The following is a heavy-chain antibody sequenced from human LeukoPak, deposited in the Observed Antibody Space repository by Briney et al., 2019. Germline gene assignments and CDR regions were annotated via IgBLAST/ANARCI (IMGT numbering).Heavy chain of an antibody. CDR3: ARVCSSGRCLDY. Sequence: SETLSLTCTVSVYSISSGYYWAWMRQPPGKGLEWIGSINHSGSTYYNPSLKSRVTVSVDTSKNQVSLRLSSVTAADTAVYYCARVCSSGRCLDYWGQGTLVTVSS. V-gene: IGHV4-38-2*02. CDR2: INHSGST. CDR1: VYSISSGYY. J-gene: IGHJ4*02. D-gene: IGHD2-15*01.